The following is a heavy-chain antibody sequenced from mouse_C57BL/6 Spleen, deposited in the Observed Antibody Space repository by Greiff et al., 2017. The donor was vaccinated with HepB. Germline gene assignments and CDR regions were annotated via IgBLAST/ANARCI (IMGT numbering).Heavy chain of an antibody. CDR3: AREYDYGYYFDY. CDR2: IHPNSGST. J-gene: IGHJ2*01. D-gene: IGHD2-4*01. Sequence: VKLQQPGAELVKPGASVKLSCKASGYTFTSYWMHWVKQRPGQGLEWIGMIHPNSGSTNYNEKFKSKATLTVDKSSSTAYMQLSSLTSEDSAVYYCAREYDYGYYFDYWGQGTTLTVSS. CDR1: GYTFTSYW. V-gene: IGHV1-64*01.